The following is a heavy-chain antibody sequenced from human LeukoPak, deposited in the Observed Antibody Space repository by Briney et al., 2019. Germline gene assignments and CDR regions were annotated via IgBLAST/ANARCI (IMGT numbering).Heavy chain of an antibody. Sequence: GGSLRLSCAASAFTFSSYGMHWVRQAPGKGLEWVAVILNDGSQEKYADSVKGRFTISRDNSKNTLCLQMNSLRAEDTAVYYCARDVALGDNALDIWGEGTMVTVSS. CDR2: ILNDGSQE. CDR3: ARDVALGDNALDI. J-gene: IGHJ3*02. CDR1: AFTFSSYG. D-gene: IGHD3-16*01. V-gene: IGHV3-33*01.